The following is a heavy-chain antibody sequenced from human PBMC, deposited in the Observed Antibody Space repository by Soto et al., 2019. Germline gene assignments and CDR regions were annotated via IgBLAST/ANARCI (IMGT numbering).Heavy chain of an antibody. J-gene: IGHJ5*02. CDR3: TRDASRDSSARGWFDP. V-gene: IGHV3-21*02. Sequence: EVQLVESGGGLVKPGGSLRLSCAASGFTFRSFTMNWVRQAPGKGLEWVSTISSNSAYIYYTDALRGRFTISRDNAKNSLHLQMNSLRAEDTPVYYCTRDASRDSSARGWFDPWGPGTLVTVSS. CDR1: GFTFRSFT. CDR2: ISSNSAYI. D-gene: IGHD6-13*01.